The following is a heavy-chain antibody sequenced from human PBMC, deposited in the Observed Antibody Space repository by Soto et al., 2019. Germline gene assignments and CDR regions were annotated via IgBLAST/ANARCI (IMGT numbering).Heavy chain of an antibody. V-gene: IGHV4-59*01. D-gene: IGHD3-22*01. CDR1: GGSISSYY. J-gene: IGHJ4*02. Sequence: SETLSLTCTVSGGSISSYYWSWIRQPPGKGLEWIGYIYYSGSTNYNPSLKSRVTISVDTSKNQFSLKLSSVTAADTAVYYCARGAPVGYDSSGYWVYWGQGTLVTVSS. CDR3: ARGAPVGYDSSGYWVY. CDR2: IYYSGST.